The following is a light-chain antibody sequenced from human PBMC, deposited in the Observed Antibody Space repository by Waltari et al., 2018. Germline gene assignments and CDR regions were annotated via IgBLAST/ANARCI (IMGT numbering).Light chain of an antibody. V-gene: IGLV4-69*01. Sequence: QLVLTQSPSASASLGASVKLTCTLNSGHSSNVVAWIQQQPEKGPRYVMKVNSDGSHSKGDEIPDRFSGSSSGAERYLTISSVQSEDETDYYCQTGGHGTWVFGGGTKLTVL. CDR3: QTGGHGTWV. CDR1: SGHSSNV. J-gene: IGLJ3*02. CDR2: VNSDGSH.